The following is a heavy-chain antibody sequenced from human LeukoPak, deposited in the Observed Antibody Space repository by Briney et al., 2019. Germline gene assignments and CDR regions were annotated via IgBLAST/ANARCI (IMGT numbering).Heavy chain of an antibody. CDR2: INPNSGDT. D-gene: IGHD4/OR15-4a*01. CDR3: ARAGALYDAFDI. V-gene: IGHV1-2*06. Sequence: ASVKVSCKASGYTFTSYYMHWVRQAPGQGLEWMGRINPNSGDTNYAQKFQGRVTMTRDTSISTAYMELSRLRSDDTAVYYCARAGALYDAFDIWGQGTMVAVSS. J-gene: IGHJ3*02. CDR1: GYTFTSYY.